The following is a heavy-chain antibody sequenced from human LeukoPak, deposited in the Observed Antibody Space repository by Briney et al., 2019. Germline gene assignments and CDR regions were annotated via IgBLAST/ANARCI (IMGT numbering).Heavy chain of an antibody. D-gene: IGHD6-6*01. V-gene: IGHV3-30*03. Sequence: GGSLRLSCVVSGLIFSDYGMHWVRQAPGKGLDWVAVISFDGSYKYYADSLKGRFTISRDNSKSTLYLQMNSLRVEDTAVYYCARSLVFPQLLVRSNPVDTTEYWGQGTLVTVSS. J-gene: IGHJ4*02. CDR1: GLIFSDYG. CDR2: ISFDGSYK. CDR3: ARSLVFPQLLVRSNPVDTTEY.